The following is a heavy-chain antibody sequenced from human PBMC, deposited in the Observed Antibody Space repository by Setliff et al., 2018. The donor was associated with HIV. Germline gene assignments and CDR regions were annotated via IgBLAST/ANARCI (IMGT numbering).Heavy chain of an antibody. J-gene: IGHJ6*03. V-gene: IGHV3-7*03. Sequence: GGSLRLSCATSGFTFSTYWMSWVRQAPGKGLEWVANIKQDGSAKYYVDYVKGRFTISRDNANSSLFLEMNSLRVEDAAVYYCARRSGCGAGNCMDVWGKGTTVTVSS. CDR1: GFTFSTYW. CDR3: ARRSGCGAGNCMDV. D-gene: IGHD2-21*01. CDR2: IKQDGSAK.